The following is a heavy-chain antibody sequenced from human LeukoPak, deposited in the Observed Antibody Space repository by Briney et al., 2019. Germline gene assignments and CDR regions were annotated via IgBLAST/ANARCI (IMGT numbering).Heavy chain of an antibody. CDR3: ARDWRYYDILTGYSYYFDY. D-gene: IGHD3-9*01. J-gene: IGHJ4*02. CDR2: ISAYNGNT. V-gene: IGHV1-18*01. CDR1: GYIFTSYG. Sequence: GASVKVSCKASGYIFTSYGISWVRQAPGQGLEWMGWISAYNGNTNYAQKLQGRVTMTTDTSTSTAYMELRSLRSDDTAVYYCARDWRYYDILTGYSYYFDYWGQGTLVTVSS.